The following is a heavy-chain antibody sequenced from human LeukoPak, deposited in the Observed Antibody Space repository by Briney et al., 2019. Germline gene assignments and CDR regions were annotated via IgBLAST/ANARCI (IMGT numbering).Heavy chain of an antibody. V-gene: IGHV3-23*01. CDR2: VSRNGDST. D-gene: IGHD6-19*01. CDR3: AKDLIAVGDGYYFDY. Sequence: GGSLRLSCAASGFTLSSFAMTGFRQAPGKGLDWVPAVSRNGDSTYYADSVKGRFTISRDNSKNTLYLQMNSLRAEDTALYYCAKDLIAVGDGYYFDYWGQGTLVTVSS. J-gene: IGHJ4*02. CDR1: GFTLSSFA.